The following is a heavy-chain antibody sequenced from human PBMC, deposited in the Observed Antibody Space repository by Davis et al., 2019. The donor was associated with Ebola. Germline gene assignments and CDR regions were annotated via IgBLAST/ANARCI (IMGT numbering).Heavy chain of an antibody. CDR2: ISSRSYSI. V-gene: IGHV3-21*01. D-gene: IGHD6-13*01. J-gene: IGHJ6*04. Sequence: GESLKISCAASGFTFSTYSMNWVRQAPGKGLEWVSSISSRSYSIYYADSVKGRFTISRDNAKNSLYLQMNNLRAEDTAVYFCARDMISSSPPNYYGMDVWGKGTTVTVSS. CDR1: GFTFSTYS. CDR3: ARDMISSSPPNYYGMDV.